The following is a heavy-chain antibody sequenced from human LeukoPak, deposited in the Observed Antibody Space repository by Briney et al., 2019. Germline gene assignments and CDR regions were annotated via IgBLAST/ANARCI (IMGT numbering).Heavy chain of an antibody. CDR1: GGSISSYY. V-gene: IGHV4-4*07. CDR3: ARESNVLLWFGEHYYFDY. CDR2: IYTSGST. Sequence: ASETLSLTCTVSGGSISSYYWSWIRQPAGKGLEWIGRIYTSGSTNYNPSLKSRVTISVDTSKNQFSLKLSSVTAADTAVYYCARESNVLLWFGEHYYFDYWGQGTLVTVSS. D-gene: IGHD3-10*01. J-gene: IGHJ4*02.